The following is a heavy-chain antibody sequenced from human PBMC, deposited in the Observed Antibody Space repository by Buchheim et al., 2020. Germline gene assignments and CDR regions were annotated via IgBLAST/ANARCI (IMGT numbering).Heavy chain of an antibody. CDR1: GGTFSSYA. J-gene: IGHJ5*02. V-gene: IGHV1-69*04. D-gene: IGHD2-15*01. CDR3: AREDCSGGSCYGAWFDP. CDR2: IIPILGTA. Sequence: QVQLVQSGAEVKKPGSSVKVSCKASGGTFSSYAISWVRQAPGQGLEWMGRIIPILGTANYAQKFQGRVTITADKSTSTAYMELSSLRSEDTAVYYCAREDCSGGSCYGAWFDPWGQGTL.